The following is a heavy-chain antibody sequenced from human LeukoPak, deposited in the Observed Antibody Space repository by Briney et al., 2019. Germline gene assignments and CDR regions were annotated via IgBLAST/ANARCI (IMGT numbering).Heavy chain of an antibody. V-gene: IGHV4-59*12. CDR3: AREGVVPAATTRYYYYYYMDV. J-gene: IGHJ6*03. CDR2: IYYSGST. Sequence: PSETLSLTCTVSGGSISSYYWSWIRQPPGKGLEWIGYIYYSGSTNYNPSLKSRVTISVDTSKNQFSLKLSSVTAADTAVYYCAREGVVPAATTRYYYYYYMDVWGKGTTVTVSS. CDR1: GGSISSYY. D-gene: IGHD2-2*01.